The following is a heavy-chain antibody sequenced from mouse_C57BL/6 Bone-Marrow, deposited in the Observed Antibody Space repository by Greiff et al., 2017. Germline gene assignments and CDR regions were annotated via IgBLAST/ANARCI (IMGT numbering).Heavy chain of an antibody. D-gene: IGHD2-1*01. CDR3: AHCNYFYWYFAV. Sequence: QVQLQQSGAELVKPGASVKLSCKASGYTFTSYWMPWVQQRPGRGLEWIGRIDPSSGGTKYNEKFKSKATLTVDKPSSPAYMQLSSLTSEDSAVYYCAHCNYFYWYFAVWGAGTTVTVSS. CDR1: GYTFTSYW. J-gene: IGHJ1*01. CDR2: IDPSSGGT. V-gene: IGHV1-72*01.